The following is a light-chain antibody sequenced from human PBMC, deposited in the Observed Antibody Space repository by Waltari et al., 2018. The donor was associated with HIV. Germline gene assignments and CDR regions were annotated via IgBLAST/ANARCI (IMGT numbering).Light chain of an antibody. Sequence: DIVMPQSPLSLPVTPGEPASISCRSSQSLLHSNGYNYLDWFLQKPGQSPQLLISLGSNRASGVPDRFSGSGSGTDFTLEISRVEAEDVGVYYCMQALQTPLTFGGGTKVELK. CDR1: QSLLHSNGYNY. V-gene: IGKV2-28*01. CDR3: MQALQTPLT. CDR2: LGS. J-gene: IGKJ4*01.